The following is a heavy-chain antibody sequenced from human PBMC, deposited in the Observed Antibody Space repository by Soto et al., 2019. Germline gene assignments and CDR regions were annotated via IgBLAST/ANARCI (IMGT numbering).Heavy chain of an antibody. V-gene: IGHV3-74*01. CDR2: INSDGSST. D-gene: IGHD3-16*01. J-gene: IGHJ6*02. Sequence: GGSLRLSCAASGFTFSSYWMHWVRQAPGKGLVWVSRINSDGSSTSYADSVKGRFTISRDNAKNTLYLQMNSLRAEDTAVYYCARDPLVGAYYYYGMDVWGQGTTVTVSS. CDR1: GFTFSSYW. CDR3: ARDPLVGAYYYYGMDV.